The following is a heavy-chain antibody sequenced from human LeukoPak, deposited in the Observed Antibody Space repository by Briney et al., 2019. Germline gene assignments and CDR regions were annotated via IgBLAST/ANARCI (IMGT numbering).Heavy chain of an antibody. Sequence: PGGSLRLSCAASGFTFSSYAMHWVRQAPGKGLEWVAVISYDGSNKYYADSVKGRFTISRDNSKNTLYLQMNSLRAEDTAVYYCASQSAYSGSFDYWGQGTLVTVSS. CDR3: ASQSAYSGSFDY. D-gene: IGHD5-12*01. V-gene: IGHV3-30*04. J-gene: IGHJ4*02. CDR2: ISYDGSNK. CDR1: GFTFSSYA.